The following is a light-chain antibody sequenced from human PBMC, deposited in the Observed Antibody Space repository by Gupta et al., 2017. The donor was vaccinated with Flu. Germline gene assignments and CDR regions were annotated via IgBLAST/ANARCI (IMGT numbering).Light chain of an antibody. V-gene: IGKV3-15*01. Sequence: EIVMTQSPATLSVSPGERATLSCRASHSVSRNLAWYQQKPVQAPRLLIYGAPTRATGIPARFSGSGSGTEFTRTISSLQSEDFAVYYCQQYNTWPLYSFGQGTKLEIK. J-gene: IGKJ2*03. CDR2: GAP. CDR3: QQYNTWPLYS. CDR1: HSVSRN.